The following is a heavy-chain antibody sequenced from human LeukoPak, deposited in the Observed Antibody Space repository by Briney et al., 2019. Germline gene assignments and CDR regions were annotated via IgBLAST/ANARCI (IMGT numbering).Heavy chain of an antibody. CDR3: ARAVGTTLLFDY. CDR2: IYGGGDT. Sequence: GGSLRLSCAASGFTFSSYSMNWVRQAPGKGLEWVSVIYGGGDTYYADSVKGRFTISRDISKNTLYLQMNSLRVDDTAVYYCARAVGTTLLFDYWGQGTLVTVSS. J-gene: IGHJ4*02. CDR1: GFTFSSYS. D-gene: IGHD1-26*01. V-gene: IGHV3-53*01.